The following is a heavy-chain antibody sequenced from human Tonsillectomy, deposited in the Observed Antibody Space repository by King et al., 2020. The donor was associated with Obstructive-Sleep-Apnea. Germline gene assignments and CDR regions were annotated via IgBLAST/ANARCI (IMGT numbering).Heavy chain of an antibody. CDR2: IYYSGSS. D-gene: IGHD2-15*01. V-gene: IGHV4-30-4*01. J-gene: IGHJ4*02. CDR1: GGAISSGDYY. CDR3: ARASWSKISHDY. Sequence: QLQESGPGLVKPSQTLSLTCTVSGGAISSGDYYWSWIRPPPGKGLEWIGYIYYSGSSYYNTSLKSRVTISVDTSKNQFSLKLSSVTAADTAVYYCARASWSKISHDYWGQGTLVTVSS.